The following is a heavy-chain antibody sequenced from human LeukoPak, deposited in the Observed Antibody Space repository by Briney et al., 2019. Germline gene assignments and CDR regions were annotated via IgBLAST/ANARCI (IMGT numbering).Heavy chain of an antibody. CDR2: DNAGGAT. Sequence: TAGGSLRLSCAASGFSIENDWMSWVRQAPGKGLEWVCRDNAGGATHYAAPVKGRFIISRYKSKNMLYLQMASLKTEDTAVYYCTLIQGWGAGIYFLDYWGQGALVTVSS. CDR3: TLIQGWGAGIYFLDY. D-gene: IGHD3-10*01. V-gene: IGHV3-15*01. J-gene: IGHJ4*02. CDR1: GFSIENDW.